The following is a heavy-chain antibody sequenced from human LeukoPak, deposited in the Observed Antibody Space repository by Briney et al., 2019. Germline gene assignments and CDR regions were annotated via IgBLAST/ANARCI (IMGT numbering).Heavy chain of an antibody. CDR1: GFLVSSNY. J-gene: IGHJ4*02. D-gene: IGHD3-22*01. CDR2: IYSDGST. V-gene: IGHV3-53*01. Sequence: GGALRPSCAASGFLVSSNYMSWVRQAPGKGLEWVSIIYSDGSTYYADSVKGRFTISRDNSNNTLYLQMNSLRAEDTAVYYCARDSAYDSCGYRFWGQGTLVTVSA. CDR3: ARDSAYDSCGYRF.